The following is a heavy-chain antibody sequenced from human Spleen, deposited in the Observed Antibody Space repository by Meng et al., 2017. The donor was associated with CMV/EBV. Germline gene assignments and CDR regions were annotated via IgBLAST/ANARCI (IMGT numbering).Heavy chain of an antibody. CDR3: GKVLYSGRYFDAFET. Sequence: GESLKISCAASGFTFDDYGMSWVRQAPGKGLEWVSGINWNGGSTGYADSVKGRFTISRDNAKNSLYLQMNSLRVEDMALYYCGKVLYSGRYFDAFETWGQGTMVTVSS. CDR2: INWNGGST. CDR1: GFTFDDYG. J-gene: IGHJ3*02. V-gene: IGHV3-20*04. D-gene: IGHD1-26*01.